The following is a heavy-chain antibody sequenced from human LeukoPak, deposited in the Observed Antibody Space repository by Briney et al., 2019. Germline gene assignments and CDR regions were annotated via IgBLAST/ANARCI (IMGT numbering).Heavy chain of an antibody. V-gene: IGHV4-34*01. CDR2: IHPSGST. Sequence: SETLSLTCAVYGGSFSSFYWTWIRQPPGKGLEWIGEIHPSGSTNYNPSLMSRVTLSLDTSKNQFSLRLSSVTAADTAVYVCERGLDTYRSGVDWGQGTLVTVSS. CDR1: GGSFSSFY. CDR3: ERGLDTYRSGVD. D-gene: IGHD3-3*01. J-gene: IGHJ4*02.